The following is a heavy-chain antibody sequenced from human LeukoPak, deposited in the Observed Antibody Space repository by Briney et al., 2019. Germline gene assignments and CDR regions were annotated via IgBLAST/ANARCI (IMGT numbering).Heavy chain of an antibody. CDR3: AKALIATGGYLEH. D-gene: IGHD2-21*01. J-gene: IGHJ1*01. CDR2: ISSSSSYI. V-gene: IGHV3-21*04. Sequence: GGSLRLSCAASGFTFSSYAMSWVRQAPGKGLEWVSSISSSSSYIYYADSVKGRFTISRDNAKNSLYLQMNSLRAEDTALYFCAKALIATGGYLEHWGQGTLVTVSS. CDR1: GFTFSSYA.